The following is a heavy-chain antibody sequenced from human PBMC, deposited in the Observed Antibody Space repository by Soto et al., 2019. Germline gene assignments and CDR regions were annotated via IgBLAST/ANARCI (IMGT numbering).Heavy chain of an antibody. CDR1: GGSISSSSDY. CDR2: IYYSGTT. Sequence: QLQLEESGPGLVKPSETLSLTCTVSGGSISSSSDYWGWIRQPPGKGLEWIGSIYYSGTTYYNPSLERRATISVDRSKNQFSLNLSSVTAADTAVYYCARHGRLASVDYWGQGTLVTVSS. CDR3: ARHGRLASVDY. J-gene: IGHJ4*02. D-gene: IGHD1-26*01. V-gene: IGHV4-39*01.